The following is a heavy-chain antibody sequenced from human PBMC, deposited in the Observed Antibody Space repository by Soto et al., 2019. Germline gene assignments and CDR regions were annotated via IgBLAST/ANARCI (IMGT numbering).Heavy chain of an antibody. Sequence: GGSLRLSCAASGFAFSRYWMYWVLQAPGKGLEWVANINEEGSEMNYVDSVKGRFTISRDNAKTSLYLQMNSLRVEDAAVYYCASSLLRGQGTLVTVSS. CDR2: INEEGSEM. V-gene: IGHV3-7*01. CDR3: ASSLL. CDR1: GFAFSRYW. J-gene: IGHJ4*02.